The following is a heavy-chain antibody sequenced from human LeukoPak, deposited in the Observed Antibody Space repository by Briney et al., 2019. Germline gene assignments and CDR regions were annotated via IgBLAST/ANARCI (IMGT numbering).Heavy chain of an antibody. J-gene: IGHJ4*02. CDR1: GFTFNNYA. CDR3: ARLGSYYDSSGYYFSRTFDY. Sequence: GGSLRLSCAASGFTFNNYAMTWVRQAPGKGLEWVSTISGSGGSIYYADSVKGRFTISRDNAKNSLYLQMNSLRAEDTAVYYCARLGSYYDSSGYYFSRTFDYWGQGTLVTVSS. CDR2: ISGSGGSI. D-gene: IGHD3-22*01. V-gene: IGHV3-23*01.